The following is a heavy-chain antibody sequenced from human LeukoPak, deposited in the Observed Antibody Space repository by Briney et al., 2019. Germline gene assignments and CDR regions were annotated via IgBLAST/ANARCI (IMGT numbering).Heavy chain of an antibody. CDR2: ISGSGGST. J-gene: IGHJ4*02. CDR1: GFTFIIYA. D-gene: IGHD3-10*01. V-gene: IGHV3-23*01. Sequence: PGWALRLSCAASGFTFIIYAMSWVRQAPGDGLDWVSAISGSGGSTYYADSMKGRFTISRDNSKNTLYLQMNSLRAEDTAVYYCAKDRGPYGSFDYWGQGTLVAVSS. CDR3: AKDRGPYGSFDY.